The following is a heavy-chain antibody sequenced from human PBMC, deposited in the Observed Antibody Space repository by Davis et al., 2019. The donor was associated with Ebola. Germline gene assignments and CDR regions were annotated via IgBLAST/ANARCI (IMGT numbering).Heavy chain of an antibody. CDR2: IYPGDSDT. CDR3: ARLKRVPAAIYWFDP. D-gene: IGHD2-2*01. J-gene: IGHJ5*02. Sequence: GESLKISCKGSGYSFTSYWIGWVRQMPGKGLEWMGIIYPGDSDTRYSPSFQGQVTISADKSISTAYLQWSSLKASDTAMYYCARLKRVPAAIYWFDPWGQGTLVTVSS. CDR1: GYSFTSYW. V-gene: IGHV5-51*01.